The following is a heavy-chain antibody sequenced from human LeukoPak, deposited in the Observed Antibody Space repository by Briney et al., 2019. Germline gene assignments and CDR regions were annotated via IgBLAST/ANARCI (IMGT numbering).Heavy chain of an antibody. V-gene: IGHV1-18*01. J-gene: IGHJ6*03. CDR1: GYTFTSYG. CDR2: ISAYNGNT. Sequence: ASVKVSCKASGYTFTSYGISWVRQAPGQGLEWMGWISAYNGNTNYAQKLQGRVTMTTDTSTSTAYMELRSLRSDDTAVYYCAKATEYQLKGSFFYYYYMDVWGKGTTVTVSS. CDR3: AKATEYQLKGSFFYYYYMDV. D-gene: IGHD2-2*01.